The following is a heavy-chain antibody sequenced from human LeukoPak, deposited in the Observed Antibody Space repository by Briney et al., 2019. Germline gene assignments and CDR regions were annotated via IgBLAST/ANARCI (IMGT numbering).Heavy chain of an antibody. CDR1: GGSFSGYH. Sequence: SETLSLTCAVYGGSFSGYHWSWIRQPPGKGLEWIGEINHSGSTNYNPSLKSRVTISVDTSKNQFSLKLSSVTAADTAVYYCARHRLSPYYYDSSGLYWGQGTLVTVSS. CDR2: INHSGST. V-gene: IGHV4-34*01. D-gene: IGHD3-22*01. J-gene: IGHJ4*02. CDR3: ARHRLSPYYYDSSGLY.